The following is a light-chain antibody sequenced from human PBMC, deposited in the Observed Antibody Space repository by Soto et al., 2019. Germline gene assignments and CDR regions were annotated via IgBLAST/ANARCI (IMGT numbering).Light chain of an antibody. V-gene: IGKV3-20*01. Sequence: EIVLTQSPGTLSLSPGERATLSCRASQSVSSSYLAWYQQKPGQAPRLLIYGASSRATGIPDRFSGSGSGTVFTSTIRRLEPEDFSVYYCQQYTAFGGGTKVEIK. J-gene: IGKJ4*01. CDR2: GAS. CDR1: QSVSSSY. CDR3: QQYTA.